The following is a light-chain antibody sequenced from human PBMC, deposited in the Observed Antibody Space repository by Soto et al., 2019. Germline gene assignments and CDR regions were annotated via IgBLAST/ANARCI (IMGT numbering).Light chain of an antibody. Sequence: MMVKQSPATLSVTPGERVALSCRASQSISRNLAWYQQKPGQAPRLLIYGASTRATGIPARFSGSGSGTDFTLTISRLEPEDFAVYYCQHYVSPPITFGQGTRLEIK. V-gene: IGKV3D-15*01. J-gene: IGKJ5*01. CDR3: QHYVSPPIT. CDR1: QSISRN. CDR2: GAS.